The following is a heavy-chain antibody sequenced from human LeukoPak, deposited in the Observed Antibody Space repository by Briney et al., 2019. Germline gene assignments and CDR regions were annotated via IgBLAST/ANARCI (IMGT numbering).Heavy chain of an antibody. CDR3: ARGPYGTGSHFDF. J-gene: IGHJ4*02. D-gene: IGHD3-10*01. CDR1: ASTFRSYD. V-gene: IGHV1-8*02. Sequence: GASVKVSCKAYASTFRSYDINWVRQATGQGLEWMGWMNPKSGDTGYTQRFRGRVTMTRDTSINTAYMELSSLRSEDTAVYYCARGPYGTGSHFDFWGQGTLVTVSS. CDR2: MNPKSGDT.